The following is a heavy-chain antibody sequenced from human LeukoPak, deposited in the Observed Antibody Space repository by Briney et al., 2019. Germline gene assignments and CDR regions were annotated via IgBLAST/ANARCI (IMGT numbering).Heavy chain of an antibody. V-gene: IGHV3-30*18. Sequence: GGSLRLSCAASGFTFSSYGMHWVRQAPGKGLEWVAVISYDGGSKYYVDSVKGRFTISRDNSKNTLYLQMNSLRGEDTAVFYCAKDNGKYSSSWSYYGMDVWGQGTTVTVSS. CDR1: GFTFSSYG. D-gene: IGHD6-13*01. J-gene: IGHJ6*02. CDR2: ISYDGGSK. CDR3: AKDNGKYSSSWSYYGMDV.